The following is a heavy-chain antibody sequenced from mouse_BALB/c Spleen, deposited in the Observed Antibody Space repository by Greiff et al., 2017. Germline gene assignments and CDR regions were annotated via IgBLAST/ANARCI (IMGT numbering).Heavy chain of an antibody. Sequence: QVQLQQSGPGLVQPSQSLSITCTVSGFSLTSYGVHWVRQSPGKGLEWLGVIWSGGSTDYNAAFISRLSISKDNSKSQVFFKMNSLQANDTAIYYCARMDYRYYAMDYWGQGTSVTVSS. CDR1: GFSLTSYG. V-gene: IGHV2-2*02. J-gene: IGHJ4*01. CDR3: ARMDYRYYAMDY. D-gene: IGHD2-14*01. CDR2: IWSGGST.